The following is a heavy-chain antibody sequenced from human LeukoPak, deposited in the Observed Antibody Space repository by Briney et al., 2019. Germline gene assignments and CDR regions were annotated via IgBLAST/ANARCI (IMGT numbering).Heavy chain of an antibody. Sequence: SETLSLTCSVSGGSISSHYWNWIRQTSGKGLDWIGYIHYSGSTNYNPSLKSRITMSIDTSNNQFSLKLSSVTAADTAVYYCAGFTQYYDFWSGAFDIWGQGTMVTVSS. CDR1: GGSISSHY. CDR2: IHYSGST. V-gene: IGHV4-59*11. J-gene: IGHJ3*02. CDR3: AGFTQYYDFWSGAFDI. D-gene: IGHD3-3*01.